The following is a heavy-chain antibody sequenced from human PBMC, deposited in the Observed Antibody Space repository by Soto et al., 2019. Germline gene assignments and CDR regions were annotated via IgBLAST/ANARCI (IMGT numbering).Heavy chain of an antibody. V-gene: IGHV1-46*01. CDR3: AREGIVGGGDY. Sequence: QVQLVQSGAEVKKPGASVKVSCKASGYTFTSYYMHWVRQAPGQGLEWMGIINPSGGSTSYAQKFQGRVSMTRDTSTSTVYMELSSLRSEDTAVYCCAREGIVGGGDYWGQGTLVTVSS. CDR1: GYTFTSYY. CDR2: INPSGGST. D-gene: IGHD1-26*01. J-gene: IGHJ4*02.